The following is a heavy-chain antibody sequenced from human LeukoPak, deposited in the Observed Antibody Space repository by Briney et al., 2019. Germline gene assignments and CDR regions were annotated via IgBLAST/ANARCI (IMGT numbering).Heavy chain of an antibody. D-gene: IGHD6-6*01. J-gene: IGHJ6*02. V-gene: IGHV3-7*01. CDR1: GFTFSNAW. CDR3: ARDLSTSRPRPGYFYAMDV. CDR2: IKRDGSEK. Sequence: PGGSLRLSCAASGFTFSNAWMNWVRQAPGKGLEWVANIKRDGSEKNYVDSVKGRFTISRDNARNALYLQMNSLRVEDTALYYCARDLSTSRPRPGYFYAMDVWGQGTTVTVS.